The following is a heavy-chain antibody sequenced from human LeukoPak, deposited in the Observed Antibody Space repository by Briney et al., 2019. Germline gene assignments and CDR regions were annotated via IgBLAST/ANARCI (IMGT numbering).Heavy chain of an antibody. J-gene: IGHJ3*01. Sequence: SETLSLTCTVSGGSISSGDYYRRWIRQPPGKGLEWIVYIYYSGSTYNNPSLKSGFTISVDTSKNQFSLKLSSVTAADTAVYYCASYDSSGYYYVRNAFDFWGQGTMVTVSS. V-gene: IGHV4-30-4*01. CDR3: ASYDSSGYYYVRNAFDF. CDR2: IYYSGST. D-gene: IGHD3-22*01. CDR1: GGSISSGDYY.